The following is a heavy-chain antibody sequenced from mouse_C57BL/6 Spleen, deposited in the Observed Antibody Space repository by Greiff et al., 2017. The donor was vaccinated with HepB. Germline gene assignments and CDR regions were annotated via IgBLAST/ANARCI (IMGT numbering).Heavy chain of an antibody. CDR3: ASYYDYDDAMDY. V-gene: IGHV2-2*01. J-gene: IGHJ4*01. CDR2: IWSGGST. Sequence: VQGVESGPGLVQPSQSLSITCTVSGFSLTSYGVHWVRQSPGKGLEWLGVIWSGGSTDYNAAFISRLSISKDNSKSQVFFKMNSLQADDTAIYYCASYYDYDDAMDYWGQGTSVTVSS. D-gene: IGHD2-4*01. CDR1: GFSLTSYG.